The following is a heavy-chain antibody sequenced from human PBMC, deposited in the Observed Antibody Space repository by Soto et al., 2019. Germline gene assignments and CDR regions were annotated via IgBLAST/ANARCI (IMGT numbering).Heavy chain of an antibody. V-gene: IGHV1-69*02. J-gene: IGHJ4*02. CDR1: GGTFTSYT. CDR2: IILILGIA. Sequence: QVQLVQSGAEVKKPGSSVKVSCKASGGTFTSYTISWVRQAPGQGLEWMGRIILILGIANYAQNFQGRVTITADNSTSTAYMELSSLRSEDTAVYYCASSGYAAAGTHFDYWGQGTLVTVSS. CDR3: ASSGYAAAGTHFDY. D-gene: IGHD6-13*01.